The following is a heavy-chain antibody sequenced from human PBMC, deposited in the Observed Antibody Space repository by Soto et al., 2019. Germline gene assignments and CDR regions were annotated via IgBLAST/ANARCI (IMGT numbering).Heavy chain of an antibody. CDR3: ARGSTHYYYDSSGYFIDY. CDR1: GGSISNYY. J-gene: IGHJ4*02. CDR2: IYYTGST. V-gene: IGHV4-59*01. D-gene: IGHD3-22*01. Sequence: ETLSLTCTVSGGSISNYYWSWIRQPPGKGLEWIAYIYYTGSTNYNPSLKSRVTISIDTSKSQFSLKLSSVTAADTAVYYCARGSTHYYYDSSGYFIDYWGQGTLVTVSS.